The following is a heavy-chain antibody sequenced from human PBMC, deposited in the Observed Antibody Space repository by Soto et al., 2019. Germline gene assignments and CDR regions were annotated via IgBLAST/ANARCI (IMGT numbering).Heavy chain of an antibody. CDR3: ARVAPVVNSRSLARQYWSSGDV. Sequence: QVQFVQSGAEVKESGASVTVSCKTSGYTFTNYVIHWVRRAPGQGPEWMGWFTPDNAHTKYSPKLQGILTITGATFPSTVYMKLSSLTSADTALDICARVAPVVNSRSLARQYWSSGDVWGKGTTVIASS. J-gene: IGHJ6*04. CDR2: FTPDNAHT. CDR1: GYTFTNYV. V-gene: IGHV1-3*01. D-gene: IGHD4-4*01.